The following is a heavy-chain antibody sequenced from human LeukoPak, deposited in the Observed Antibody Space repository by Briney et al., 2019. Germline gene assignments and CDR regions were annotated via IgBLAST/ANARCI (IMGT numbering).Heavy chain of an antibody. J-gene: IGHJ4*02. V-gene: IGHV1-18*01. CDR2: ISAYNGNT. CDR1: GYTFTSYD. Sequence: GASVKVSCKASGYTFTSYDINWVRQATGQGLEWMGWISAYNGNTNYAQKLQGRVTMTTDTSTSTAYMELRSLRSDDTAVYYCARDRGLGTFDYWGQGTLVTVSS. D-gene: IGHD3-10*01. CDR3: ARDRGLGTFDY.